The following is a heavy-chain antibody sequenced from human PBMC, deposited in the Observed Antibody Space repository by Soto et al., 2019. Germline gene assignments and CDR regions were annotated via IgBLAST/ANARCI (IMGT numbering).Heavy chain of an antibody. CDR1: GGTFSSYA. CDR2: IIPIFGTA. CDR3: ARSGCSGGSCYRAFDI. Sequence: VKVSCKASGGTFSSYAVSWVRQAPGQGLEWMGGIIPIFGTANYAQKFQGRVTITADESTSTAYMELSSLRSEDTAVYYCARSGCSGGSCYRAFDIWGQGTMVTVSS. D-gene: IGHD2-15*01. J-gene: IGHJ3*02. V-gene: IGHV1-69*13.